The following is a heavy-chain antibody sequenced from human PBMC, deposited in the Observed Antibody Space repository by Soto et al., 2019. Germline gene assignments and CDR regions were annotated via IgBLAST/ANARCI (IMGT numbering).Heavy chain of an antibody. J-gene: IGHJ3*02. CDR2: IYYSGST. V-gene: IGHV4-59*01. CDR1: GGSISSYY. CDR3: ARERHYYDSPDGFDI. Sequence: LSETLSLTCTVSGGSISSYYWSWIRQPTGKGLEWIGYIYYSGSTNYNPSLKSRVTISVDTSKNQFSLKLSSVTAADTAVYYCARERHYYDSPDGFDIWGQGTMVTVSS. D-gene: IGHD3-22*01.